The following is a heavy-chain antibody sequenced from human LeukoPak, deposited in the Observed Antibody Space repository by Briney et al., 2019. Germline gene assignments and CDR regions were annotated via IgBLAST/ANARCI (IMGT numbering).Heavy chain of an antibody. J-gene: IGHJ6*03. CDR3: AKDSSSYDWGYMDV. V-gene: IGHV3-23*01. CDR2: ICGGDGRT. CDR1: GFTFSTYA. D-gene: IGHD3-22*01. Sequence: GGSLRLSCAASGFTFSTYAVSWVRQAPGKGLEGVSLICGGDGRTHYADSVKGRFTISRDNSKNTLYLEMNSLRAEDTAVYYCAKDSSSYDWGYMDVWGKGTTVTISS.